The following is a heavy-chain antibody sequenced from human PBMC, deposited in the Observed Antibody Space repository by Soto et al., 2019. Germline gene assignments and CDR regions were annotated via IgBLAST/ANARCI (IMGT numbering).Heavy chain of an antibody. Sequence: QVQLQQWGAGLLKPSETLSLTCAVYGGSFSGYYWSWIRQPPGKGLEWIGEINHSGSTNYNPSLKSRVTISVDTSKNQFSLKLSSVTAADTAVYYCARGLQYCSGGSCYPLDYWGQGTLVTVSS. V-gene: IGHV4-34*01. D-gene: IGHD2-15*01. J-gene: IGHJ4*02. CDR1: GGSFSGYY. CDR3: ARGLQYCSGGSCYPLDY. CDR2: INHSGST.